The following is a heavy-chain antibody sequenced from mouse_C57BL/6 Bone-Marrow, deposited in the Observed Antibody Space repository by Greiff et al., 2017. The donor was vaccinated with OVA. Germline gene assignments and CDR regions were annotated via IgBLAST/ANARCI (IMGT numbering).Heavy chain of an antibody. Sequence: QVQLQQPGAELVKPGASVKLSCKTSGYTFTSYWMHWVKQRPGQGLEWIGMIHPNSGSTNYNEKFKSKATLTVDKSSSTAYMQLSSLTSEDSEVYYCARGGFYYSNYVGWYFDVWGTGTTVTVSS. CDR3: ARGGFYYSNYVGWYFDV. J-gene: IGHJ1*03. CDR1: GYTFTSYW. D-gene: IGHD2-5*01. CDR2: IHPNSGST. V-gene: IGHV1-64*01.